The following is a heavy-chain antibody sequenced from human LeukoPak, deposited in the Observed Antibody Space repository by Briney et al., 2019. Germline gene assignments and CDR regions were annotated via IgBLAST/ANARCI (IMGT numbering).Heavy chain of an antibody. D-gene: IGHD1-26*01. CDR2: IGASGDDT. CDR3: AKDLVGAKSPYYYYGMDV. V-gene: IGHV3-23*01. CDR1: GSSFSLYG. Sequence: GGSLRLSCAASGSSFSLYGMSWVRQAPGMGLEWVSAIGASGDDTFYADSVKGRFTISRDNSKNTLYLQMHSLRAEDTAVYYCAKDLVGAKSPYYYYGMDVWGQGTTVIVSS. J-gene: IGHJ6*02.